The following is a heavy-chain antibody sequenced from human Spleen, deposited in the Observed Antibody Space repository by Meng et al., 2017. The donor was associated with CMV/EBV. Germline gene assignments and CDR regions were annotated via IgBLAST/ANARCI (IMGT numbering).Heavy chain of an antibody. J-gene: IGHJ4*02. D-gene: IGHD6-13*01. V-gene: IGHV4-59*01. CDR3: ARAQPQQLVHDY. CDR1: GGFISTYC. CDR2: IFYSGNT. Sequence: SETLSLTCAMSGGFISTYCWSWVRQPPGKGLEFIGCIFYSGNTKNKPSLKSRVTMSIDTSKNQFSLKLSSVTAADTAVYYCARAQPQQLVHDYWGQGTLVTVSS.